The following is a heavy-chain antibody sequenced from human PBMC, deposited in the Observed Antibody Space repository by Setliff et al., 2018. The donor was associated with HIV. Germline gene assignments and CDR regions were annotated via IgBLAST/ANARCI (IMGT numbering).Heavy chain of an antibody. Sequence: GGSLRLSCVASGFTISYYGMHWVRQAPGKGLEWVAVISHDGGNKYYADSVKGRFTISGDNSKNTLYLKMNSLRSEDAAVYYCAKDLRIYRCSIASCSNMDVWGKGTTVTVSS. V-gene: IGHV3-30*18. D-gene: IGHD2-2*01. J-gene: IGHJ6*03. CDR2: ISHDGGNK. CDR1: GFTISYYG. CDR3: AKDLRIYRCSIASCSNMDV.